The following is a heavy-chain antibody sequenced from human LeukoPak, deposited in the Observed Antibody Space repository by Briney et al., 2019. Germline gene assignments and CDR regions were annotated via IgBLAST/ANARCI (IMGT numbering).Heavy chain of an antibody. D-gene: IGHD3-10*01. CDR3: ARDRRQSMVRGVIINPTKFDY. CDR1: GYTFTSYG. CDR2: ISAYNGNT. V-gene: IGHV1-18*01. Sequence: GASVKVSCKASGYTFTSYGISWVRQAPGQGLEWMGWISAYNGNTNYAQKLQGRVTMTTDTSTSTAYMELRSLRSDDTAVYYCARDRRQSMVRGVIINPTKFDYWGQGTLVTVSS. J-gene: IGHJ4*02.